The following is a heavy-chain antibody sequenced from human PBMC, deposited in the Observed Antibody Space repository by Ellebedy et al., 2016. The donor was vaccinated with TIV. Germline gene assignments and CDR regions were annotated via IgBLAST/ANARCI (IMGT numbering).Heavy chain of an antibody. CDR1: GGSFSGYY. V-gene: IGHV4-34*01. J-gene: IGHJ4*02. D-gene: IGHD4-17*01. CDR2: INHSGST. CDR3: ARTTTVTTASYEY. Sequence: MPSETLSLTCAAYGGSFSGYYWTWIRQPPGKGLEWIGVINHSGSTTYNPSLKSRVTISVDTSRNRFSLKLSSVTAADTAVYYCARTTTVTTASYEYWGQGTLVTVSS.